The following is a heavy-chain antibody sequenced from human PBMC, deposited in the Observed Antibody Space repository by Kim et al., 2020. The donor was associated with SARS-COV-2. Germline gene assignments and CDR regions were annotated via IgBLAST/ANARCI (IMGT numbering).Heavy chain of an antibody. D-gene: IGHD3-22*01. CDR2: IYPTDSDT. CDR1: GYRFTNYW. J-gene: IGHJ4*02. Sequence: GASLKISCQGSGYRFTNYWIGWVRQMPGKGLEWMGIIYPTDSDTRYSPSFQGQVIISVDKSISTAYLQWNSLKASDTAIYYCARGDSGGNPPYFDYWGQGTLVTVSS. CDR3: ARGDSGGNPPYFDY. V-gene: IGHV5-51*01.